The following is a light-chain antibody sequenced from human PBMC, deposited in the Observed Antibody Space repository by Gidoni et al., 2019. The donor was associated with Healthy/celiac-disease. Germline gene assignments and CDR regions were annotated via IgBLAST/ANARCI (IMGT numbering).Light chain of an antibody. Sequence: DLVMTQSPDSLGVSLGERATINCKSSQSVLYSSNNKNYLAWYQQKPGQPPKLLIYWASTRESGVPDRFSGSGSGTDFTLTISSLQAEDVAVYYCQQYYSTPLTFGGGTRVEIK. CDR1: QSVLYSSNNKNY. J-gene: IGKJ4*01. V-gene: IGKV4-1*01. CDR3: QQYYSTPLT. CDR2: WAS.